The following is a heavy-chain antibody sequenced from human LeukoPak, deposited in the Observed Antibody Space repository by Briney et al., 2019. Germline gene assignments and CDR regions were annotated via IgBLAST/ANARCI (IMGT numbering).Heavy chain of an antibody. V-gene: IGHV4/OR15-8*01. CDR3: ARTSRINMVLDP. Sequence: SETLSLTCGVSGGSISNTNWWTWVRQPPGKGLEWIGEIYHSGSTNYNPSLKNRVTISVDKSKNQFSLKLSSVTAADTAVYYCARTSRINMVLDPWGQGTLVTVSS. CDR2: IYHSGST. D-gene: IGHD3-10*01. J-gene: IGHJ5*02. CDR1: GGSISNTNW.